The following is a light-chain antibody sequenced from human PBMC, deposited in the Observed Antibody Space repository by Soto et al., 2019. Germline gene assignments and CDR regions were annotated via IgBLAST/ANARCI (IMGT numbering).Light chain of an antibody. V-gene: IGLV2-23*02. Sequence: QSALTQPASVSGSPGQSSTISCTGTSSDVGSFNLVSWYQHHPGKAPKLMIYEVIKRPSGVSNRFSSSKSGNTASLTISGFQAEDEADYYCCSYASSVYVFGTGTKVTVL. J-gene: IGLJ1*01. CDR1: SSDVGSFNL. CDR3: CSYASSVYV. CDR2: EVI.